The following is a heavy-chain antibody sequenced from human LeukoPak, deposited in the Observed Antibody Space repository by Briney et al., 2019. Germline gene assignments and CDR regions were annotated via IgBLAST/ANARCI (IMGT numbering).Heavy chain of an antibody. CDR1: GFTFSSYA. CDR2: ISGSGGST. D-gene: IGHD2-2*02. Sequence: GGSLRLSCAASGFTFSSYAMSWVRQAPGKGLEWVSAISGSGGSTYYADSVKGRFTISRDNSKNTLYLQMNSLRAKDTAVYYCAKDGGSIVVVPAALPNWFDPWGQGTLVTVSS. CDR3: AKDGGSIVVVPAALPNWFDP. J-gene: IGHJ5*02. V-gene: IGHV3-23*01.